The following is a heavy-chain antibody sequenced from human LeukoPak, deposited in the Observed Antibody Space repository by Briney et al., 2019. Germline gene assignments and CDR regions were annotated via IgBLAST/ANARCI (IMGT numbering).Heavy chain of an antibody. CDR3: ARSDIVVVVKSTPDAFDI. CDR1: GGSISSHF. CDR2: FYYTGST. J-gene: IGHJ3*02. D-gene: IGHD2-15*01. Sequence: SETLSLTCTVSGGSISSHFWSWIRQPPGKGLEWIGYFYYTGSTIYNPSLKSRVTISGDMSKNQFSLRVNSVTAADTAVYYCARSDIVVVVKSTPDAFDIWGQGTMVTVSS. V-gene: IGHV4-59*11.